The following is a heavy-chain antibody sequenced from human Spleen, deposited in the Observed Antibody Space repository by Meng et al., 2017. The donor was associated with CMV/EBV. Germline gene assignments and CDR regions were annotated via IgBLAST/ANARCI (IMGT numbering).Heavy chain of an antibody. D-gene: IGHD5-12*01. V-gene: IGHV1-69*10. CDR2: IIPILGIA. J-gene: IGHJ3*01. CDR1: GGTFSSYA. Sequence: SVKVSCKASGGTFSSYAISWVRQAPGQGLEWMGGIIPILGIANYAQKFQGRVTITADKSTSTAYIDLSSLTSDDTAVYYCAAVITERVDIVTSWRRAFDLWGQGTMVTVSS. CDR3: AAVITERVDIVTSWRRAFDL.